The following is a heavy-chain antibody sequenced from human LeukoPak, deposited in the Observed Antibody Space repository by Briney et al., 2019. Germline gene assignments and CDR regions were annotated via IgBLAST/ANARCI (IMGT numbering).Heavy chain of an antibody. V-gene: IGHV3-74*01. CDR1: GFTFSNYW. Sequence: GGSLRLSCAASGFTFSNYWMHWVRQAPGKGLVWVSRINSDGINTSYADSVKGRFTISRDNAKNSLYLQMNTLRAEDTAVYYCARDRFSGSYPLDYWGQGTLVTVSS. D-gene: IGHD1-26*01. CDR3: ARDRFSGSYPLDY. J-gene: IGHJ4*02. CDR2: INSDGINT.